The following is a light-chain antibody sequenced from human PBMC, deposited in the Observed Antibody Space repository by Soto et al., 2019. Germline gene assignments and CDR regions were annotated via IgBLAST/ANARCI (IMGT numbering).Light chain of an antibody. CDR1: QSITTH. Sequence: VMTQSPATLSVSPGERATLSCRASQSITTHLAWYHQKPGKPPRLVMYDVSTRASGVSARFSGSGSGTEFTLTISSLQSEDFAVYYCQQYNDWPLTFGGGTKVEIK. CDR2: DVS. CDR3: QQYNDWPLT. V-gene: IGKV3-15*01. J-gene: IGKJ4*01.